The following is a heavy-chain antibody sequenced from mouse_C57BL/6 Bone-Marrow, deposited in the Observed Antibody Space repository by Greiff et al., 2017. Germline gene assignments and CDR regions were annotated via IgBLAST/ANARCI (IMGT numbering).Heavy chain of an antibody. V-gene: IGHV1-63*01. D-gene: IGHD1-1*01. Sequence: QVQLQQSGAELVRPGTSVKMSCKASGYTFTNYWIGWAKQRPGHGLEWIGDIYPGGGYTNYNEKFKGKATLTADKSSSTAYMQFSSLTSEDSAIYYCARSGYGSSGDFDYWGQGTTLTVSS. CDR3: ARSGYGSSGDFDY. CDR2: IYPGGGYT. CDR1: GYTFTNYW. J-gene: IGHJ2*01.